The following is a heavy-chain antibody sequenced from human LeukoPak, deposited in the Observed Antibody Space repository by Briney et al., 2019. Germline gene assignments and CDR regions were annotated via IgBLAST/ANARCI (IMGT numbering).Heavy chain of an antibody. CDR2: IYYSGST. V-gene: IGHV4-31*03. CDR1: GGSISSGGYY. Sequence: SETLSLTCTVSGGSISSGGYYWSWIRQHPGKGLEWIGYIYYSGSTYYNSSLKSRVTTSVHTSKNQFSLKLSSVTAADTAVYYCAREDSSGYYRGCFDYWGQGTLVTVSS. J-gene: IGHJ4*02. CDR3: AREDSSGYYRGCFDY. D-gene: IGHD3-22*01.